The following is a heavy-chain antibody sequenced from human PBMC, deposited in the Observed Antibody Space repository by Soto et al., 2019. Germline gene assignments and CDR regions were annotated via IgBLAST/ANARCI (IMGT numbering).Heavy chain of an antibody. D-gene: IGHD2-15*01. V-gene: IGHV4-59*01. CDR1: GGSISSYY. CDR2: IYYSGST. Sequence: QVQLQESGPGLVKPSETLSLTCTVSGGSISSYYWSWIRQPPGKGLEWIGYIYYSGSTNYNPSLKRRVTMSVDTPKNPFSLKLSSVTAADTAVYYCASGGRAYCSGGSCYDLFDYWGQGTLVTVSS. CDR3: ASGGRAYCSGGSCYDLFDY. J-gene: IGHJ4*02.